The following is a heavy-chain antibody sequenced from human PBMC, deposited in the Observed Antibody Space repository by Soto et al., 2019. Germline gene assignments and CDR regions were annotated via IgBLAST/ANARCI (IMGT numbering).Heavy chain of an antibody. CDR1: GFTFTRYS. V-gene: IGHV3-21*06. Sequence: VRLSCAASGFTFTRYSMNWVRQAPGKGLELVSSISSTTNYIYYGDSMKGRFTISRDNAKNSLYLEMNSLRAEDTAVYYCARESEDLTSNFDYWGQGTLVTVSS. CDR3: ARESEDLTSNFDY. J-gene: IGHJ4*02. CDR2: ISSTTNYI.